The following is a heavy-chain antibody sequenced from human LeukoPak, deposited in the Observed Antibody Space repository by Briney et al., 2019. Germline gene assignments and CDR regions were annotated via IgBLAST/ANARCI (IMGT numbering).Heavy chain of an antibody. V-gene: IGHV3-23*01. CDR1: GFTFSSYA. CDR2: ISGSGGST. CDR3: AREFTPIGSPSFDY. D-gene: IGHD3-10*01. Sequence: PGGSLRLSCAASGFTFSSYAMSWVRQAPGKGLEWVSAISGSGGSTYYADSVKGRFTISRDNSKNTLYLQMNSVRAEDTAVYYCAREFTPIGSPSFDYWGQGTLVTVSS. J-gene: IGHJ4*02.